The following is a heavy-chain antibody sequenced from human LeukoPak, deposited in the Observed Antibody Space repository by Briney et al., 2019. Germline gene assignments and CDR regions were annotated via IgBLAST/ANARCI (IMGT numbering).Heavy chain of an antibody. J-gene: IGHJ4*02. CDR3: AKDRPTWPIDY. CDR1: GFTFSRYG. V-gene: IGHV3-30*02. Sequence: PGGSLRLSCAASGFTFSRYGLHWVRQAPGKGLEWVAFIRDDGSTRYYADSVKGRFTVSRDNSKNTLYLQMDSLRTEDTAVYYCAKDRPTWPIDYWGQGTLVTVSS. CDR2: IRDDGSTR. D-gene: IGHD5-12*01.